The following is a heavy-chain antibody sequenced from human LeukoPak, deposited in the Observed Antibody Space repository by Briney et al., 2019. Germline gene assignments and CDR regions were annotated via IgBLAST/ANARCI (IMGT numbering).Heavy chain of an antibody. CDR1: GFTFSSYS. Sequence: GGSLRLSCAASGFTFSSYSMNWVRQAPGKGLEWVSSISSSSSYIYYADSVKGRFTISRDNAKNSLYLQMNSLRAEDTAVYYCARFDDAYGMDVWGQGTTVTVSS. CDR3: ARFDDAYGMDV. V-gene: IGHV3-21*01. CDR2: ISSSSSYI. J-gene: IGHJ6*02. D-gene: IGHD3-9*01.